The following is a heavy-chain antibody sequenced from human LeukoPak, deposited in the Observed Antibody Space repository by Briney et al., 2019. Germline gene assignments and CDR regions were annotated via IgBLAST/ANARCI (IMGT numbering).Heavy chain of an antibody. Sequence: PGGSLRLSCAASGFPFSTYAMTWVRQIPGRGLQWVSAISAGGATYYADSVKGRFTISRDNSKNTLYLQMNSLTADDTAFYFCAKIPTGRREEWFDPWGQGTLVTVSS. V-gene: IGHV3-23*01. CDR2: ISAGGAT. D-gene: IGHD1-26*01. J-gene: IGHJ5*02. CDR3: AKIPTGRREEWFDP. CDR1: GFPFSTYA.